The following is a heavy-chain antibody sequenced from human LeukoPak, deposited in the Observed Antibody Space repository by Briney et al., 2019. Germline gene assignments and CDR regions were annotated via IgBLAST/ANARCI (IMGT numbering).Heavy chain of an antibody. J-gene: IGHJ5*02. CDR2: INHSGSS. CDR3: ARGPMRSWFDP. V-gene: IGHV4-34*01. Sequence: KPSETLSLTCAVYGGSFSGYSWNRIRQPPGKGLEWIGEINHSGSSNYSPSLKSRVTISLDTSKNQFSLKLTSITAADTAVYYCARGPMRSWFDPWGQGTLVTVSS. CDR1: GGSFSGYS.